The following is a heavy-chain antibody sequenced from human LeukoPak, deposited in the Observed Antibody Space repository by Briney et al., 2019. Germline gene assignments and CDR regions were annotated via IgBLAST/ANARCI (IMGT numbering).Heavy chain of an antibody. J-gene: IGHJ5*02. V-gene: IGHV1-18*01. CDR3: ARRIQPKNWFDP. Sequence: ASVKVSCKASGYTFTSYGISWVRQAPGQGLEWMGWISAYNGNTNYAQKLQGSVTMTTDTSTSTAYMELRSLRSDDTAVYYCARRIQPKNWFDPWGQGTLVTVSS. D-gene: IGHD5-18*01. CDR2: ISAYNGNT. CDR1: GYTFTSYG.